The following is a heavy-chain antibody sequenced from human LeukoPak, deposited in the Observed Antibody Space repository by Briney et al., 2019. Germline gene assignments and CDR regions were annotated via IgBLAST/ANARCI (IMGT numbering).Heavy chain of an antibody. CDR3: AREPPTYYDFWSGYPHDAFDI. D-gene: IGHD3-3*01. CDR1: GFTFSSYA. V-gene: IGHV3-30-3*01. J-gene: IGHJ3*02. CDR2: ISYDGSNK. Sequence: GGSLRLSCAASGFTFSSYAMHWVRQAPGKGLEWVAVISYDGSNKYYADSVKGRFTISRDNSKNTLYLQMNSLRAEDTAVYYCAREPPTYYDFWSGYPHDAFDIWGQGTMVTVSS.